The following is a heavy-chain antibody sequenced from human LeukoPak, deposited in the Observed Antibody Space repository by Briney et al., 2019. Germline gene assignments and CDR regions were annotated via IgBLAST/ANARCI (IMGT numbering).Heavy chain of an antibody. CDR3: AKRWAASIAAAGTFLGAVYYFDY. D-gene: IGHD6-13*01. CDR2: ISGSGGST. V-gene: IGHV3-23*01. Sequence: QPGGSLRLSCAAAGSTFSSYAKSWVRQAPGKRLEWVSAISGSGGSTYYADSVKGRFTISRDNSKNTLYLQMNSLRAEDTAVYYCAKRWAASIAAAGTFLGAVYYFDYWGQGILVTVSS. CDR1: GSTFSSYA. J-gene: IGHJ4*02.